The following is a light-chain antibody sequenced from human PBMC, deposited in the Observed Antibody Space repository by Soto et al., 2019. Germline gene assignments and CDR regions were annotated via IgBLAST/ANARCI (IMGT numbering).Light chain of an antibody. CDR1: QTITTTY. Sequence: DILLTQSPWTLSLSPGERATLSCTASQTITTTYLAWHQQKPGLSPRHLSYGVSGRDTRIPGRFSGSGSGKEFFLTISRLEHEDCAVYYCRQYSNLTYSFDQGTKLEIK. CDR3: RQYSNLTYS. J-gene: IGKJ2*03. CDR2: GVS. V-gene: IGKV3-20*01.